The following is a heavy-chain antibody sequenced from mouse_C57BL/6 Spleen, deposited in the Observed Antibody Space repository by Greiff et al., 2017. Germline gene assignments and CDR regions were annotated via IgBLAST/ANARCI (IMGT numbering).Heavy chain of an antibody. J-gene: IGHJ2*01. Sequence: QVQLQQSGPELVKPGASVKISCKASGYAFSSSWMNWVKQRPGKGLEWIGRIYPGDGDTNYNGKFKGKATLTADKSSSTAYMQLSSLTSEDSAFYFCARVTRENYWGQGTTLTVSS. CDR1: GYAFSSSW. D-gene: IGHD2-3*01. CDR2: IYPGDGDT. V-gene: IGHV1-82*01. CDR3: ARVTRENY.